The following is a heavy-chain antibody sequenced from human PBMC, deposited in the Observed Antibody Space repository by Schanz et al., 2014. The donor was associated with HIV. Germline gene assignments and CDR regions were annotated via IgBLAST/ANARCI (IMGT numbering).Heavy chain of an antibody. CDR1: GYTFTDYY. CDR3: TRLHYYYDRSGFSFDC. Sequence: QVQLVQSGAEMKKPGASVRVSCKASGYTFTDYYIHWVRQAPGQGLEWMGWINPNSGGTNLAQKFEGRVTMTIDRSITTASMELSRLNSDDTAMYFCTRLHYYYDRSGFSFDCWGQGTLVTVSS. J-gene: IGHJ4*02. V-gene: IGHV1-2*02. CDR2: INPNSGGT. D-gene: IGHD3-22*01.